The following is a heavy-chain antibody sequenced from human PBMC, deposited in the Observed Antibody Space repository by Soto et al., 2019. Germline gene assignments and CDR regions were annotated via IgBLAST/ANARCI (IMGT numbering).Heavy chain of an antibody. J-gene: IGHJ4*02. Sequence: SETLSLTCTVSGGSVSSSSYYWGWVRQPPGKGLEWIGNVYYSGSTYYNPSLKSPVTISVDTSKNQFSLKLSSVTAADTAVFYCARHLAVAGNPIDYWGQGTLVTVSS. CDR1: GGSVSSSSYY. CDR2: VYYSGST. D-gene: IGHD6-19*01. V-gene: IGHV4-39*07. CDR3: ARHLAVAGNPIDY.